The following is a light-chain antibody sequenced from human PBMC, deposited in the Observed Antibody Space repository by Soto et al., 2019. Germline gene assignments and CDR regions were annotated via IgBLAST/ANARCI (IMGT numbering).Light chain of an antibody. CDR2: DAS. Sequence: DIKMTQSPSTLRASVGDRVTITCRASQSIDSHLAWYQQKPGKAPNLLIYDASTLQNGVPSRFSGGGSGTEFTLTISSLQPDDFATYYCQRYNNIARTFGQGTKVEIK. J-gene: IGKJ1*01. V-gene: IGKV1-5*01. CDR1: QSIDSH. CDR3: QRYNNIART.